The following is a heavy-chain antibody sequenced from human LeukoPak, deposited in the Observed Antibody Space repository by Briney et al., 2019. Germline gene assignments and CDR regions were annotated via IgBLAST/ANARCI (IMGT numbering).Heavy chain of an antibody. D-gene: IGHD1-7*01. J-gene: IGHJ6*02. CDR2: INHSGST. CDR1: GGSFSGYY. V-gene: IGHV4-34*01. Sequence: KPSETLSLTCAVYGGSFSGYYWSWIRQPPGKGLEWIGEINHSGSTNYNPSLKSRVTISVDTSKNQFSLKLSSVTAADTAVYYCAPLGITGTTSYSRYYYYGMDVWGQGTTVTVSS. CDR3: APLGITGTTSYSRYYYYGMDV.